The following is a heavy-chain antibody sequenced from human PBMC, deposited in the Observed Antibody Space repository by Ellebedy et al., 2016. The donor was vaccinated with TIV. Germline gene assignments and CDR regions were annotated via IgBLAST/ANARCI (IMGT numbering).Heavy chain of an antibody. CDR2: INHSGST. J-gene: IGHJ5*02. Sequence: SETLSLTCAVYGGSFSGYYWSWIRQPPGKGLEWIGEINHSGSTNYNPSLKSRVTISVDTSKNQFSLKLSSVTAADTAVYYCARGMRYYGSGSYYNRNWFDPWGQGTLVTVSS. CDR3: ARGMRYYGSGSYYNRNWFDP. D-gene: IGHD3-10*01. V-gene: IGHV4-34*01. CDR1: GGSFSGYY.